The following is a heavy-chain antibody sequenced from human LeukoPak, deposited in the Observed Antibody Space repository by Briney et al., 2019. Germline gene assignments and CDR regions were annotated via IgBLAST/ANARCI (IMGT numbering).Heavy chain of an antibody. Sequence: SETLSLTCTVSGGSISSYYWSWIRQPAGKGLEWIGRIYTSGSTNYNPSLRSRVTMSVDTSKNQFSLKLSSVTAADTAVYYCASIVVVTAADPSDAFDIWGQGTMVTVSS. CDR1: GGSISSYY. V-gene: IGHV4-4*07. J-gene: IGHJ3*02. CDR3: ASIVVVTAADPSDAFDI. CDR2: IYTSGST. D-gene: IGHD2-21*02.